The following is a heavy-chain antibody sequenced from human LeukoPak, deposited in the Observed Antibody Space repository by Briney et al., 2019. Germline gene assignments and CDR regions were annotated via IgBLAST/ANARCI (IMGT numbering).Heavy chain of an antibody. CDR1: GFTFSSYG. CDR2: IRYDGSNK. D-gene: IGHD3-22*01. Sequence: GGSLRLSCAASGFTFSSYGMHWVRQAPGKGLEWVAFIRYDGSNKYYADSVKGRFTISRDNSKNTLYLQMNSLRAEDTAVYYCAKSRPRHYYDSSGYSSPDYWGQGTLVTVSS. V-gene: IGHV3-30*02. J-gene: IGHJ4*02. CDR3: AKSRPRHYYDSSGYSSPDY.